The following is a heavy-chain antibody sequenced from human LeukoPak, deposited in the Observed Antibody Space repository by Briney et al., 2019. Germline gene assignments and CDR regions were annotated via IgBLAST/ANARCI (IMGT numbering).Heavy chain of an antibody. CDR1: GFTVSSNY. D-gene: IGHD3-10*01. Sequence: GGFLRLSCAASGFTVSSNYVSWVRQAPGKGLEWVSVIYSGGSTYYADSVKGRFTISRDNSKNTLYLQMNSLRAEDTAVYYCAASGSRWMNYFDYWGQGTLVTVSS. CDR3: AASGSRWMNYFDY. CDR2: IYSGGST. V-gene: IGHV3-66*01. J-gene: IGHJ4*02.